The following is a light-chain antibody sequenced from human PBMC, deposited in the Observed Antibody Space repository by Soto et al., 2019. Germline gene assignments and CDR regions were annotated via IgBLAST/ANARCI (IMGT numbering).Light chain of an antibody. J-gene: IGLJ1*01. CDR1: SSAVGGDNY. V-gene: IGLV2-14*01. CDR2: DVS. Sequence: QSALTQPASVSGSPGQSITISCTGTSSAVGGDNYVSWYQQHPGKAPKLMIYDVSNRPSGVSNRFSGSKSGNTASLTISGVQAEDEADYYCSSYTSSSLDVFGTGTKLTVL. CDR3: SSYTSSSLDV.